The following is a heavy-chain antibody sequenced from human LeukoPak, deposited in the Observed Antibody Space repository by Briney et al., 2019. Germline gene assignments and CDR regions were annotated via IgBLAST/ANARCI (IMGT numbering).Heavy chain of an antibody. V-gene: IGHV3-30-3*01. CDR2: MSSDGSIK. Sequence: GGSLRLSCAASGFTFISYDVHWVRQAPGKGLQWVAVMSSDGSIKIYTDSVKGRFTISRDNSKNTLYLEMNSLRVDDTAVYYCARDLVFGAPDYFDSWGQGTLVTVSS. CDR3: ARDLVFGAPDYFDS. CDR1: GFTFISYD. D-gene: IGHD1-26*01. J-gene: IGHJ4*02.